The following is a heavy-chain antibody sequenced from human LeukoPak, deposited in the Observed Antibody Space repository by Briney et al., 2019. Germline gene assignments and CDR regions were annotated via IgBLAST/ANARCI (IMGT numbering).Heavy chain of an antibody. V-gene: IGHV3-23*01. Sequence: GGSLRPSCAVSRSIFSKFAMSWVRPAQEEGLEWISSISGNGEITYYADSVTGRFTISRDNSKNTVHLLMNSLRAEDSAMYYCAKYGPGFGVVIEYFMDVWGKGTRVTVSS. CDR3: AKYGPGFGVVIEYFMDV. CDR1: RSIFSKFA. CDR2: ISGNGEIT. D-gene: IGHD3-3*01. J-gene: IGHJ6*03.